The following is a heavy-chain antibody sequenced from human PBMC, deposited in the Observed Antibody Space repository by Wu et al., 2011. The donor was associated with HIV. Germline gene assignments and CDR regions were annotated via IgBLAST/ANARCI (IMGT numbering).Heavy chain of an antibody. J-gene: IGHJ4*02. CDR2: IIPLFGTR. CDR3: ARVRRDGYNKYYFDY. V-gene: IGHV1-69*05. Sequence: QVQLVQSGAEVKKPGSSVRVSCKASGGTFNRFAVSWVRQAPGQGLEWMGGIIPLFGTRYYAQKFQGRVTITTDEYTSTAYMELSSLRSEDTAVYYCARVRRDGYNKYYFDYWGQGTLVTVSS. CDR1: GGTFNRFA. D-gene: IGHD5-24*01.